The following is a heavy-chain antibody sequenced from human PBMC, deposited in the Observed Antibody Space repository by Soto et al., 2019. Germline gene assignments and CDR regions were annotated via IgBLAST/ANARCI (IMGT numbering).Heavy chain of an antibody. J-gene: IGHJ4*02. V-gene: IGHV3-30*18. CDR2: ISYDGSNK. CDR3: AKDSYDSSGYYYY. Sequence: PGGSLRLSCAASGFTFSSYGMHWVRQAPGKGLEWVAVISYDGSNKYYADSVKGRFTISRGNSKNTLYLQMNSLRAEDTAVYYCAKDSYDSSGYYYYWGQGTLVTVSS. CDR1: GFTFSSYG. D-gene: IGHD3-22*01.